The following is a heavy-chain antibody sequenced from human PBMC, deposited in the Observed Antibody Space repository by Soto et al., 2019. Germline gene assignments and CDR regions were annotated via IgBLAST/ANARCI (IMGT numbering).Heavy chain of an antibody. CDR2: ISSSSAYI. CDR1: GFTFSSYT. D-gene: IGHD6-13*01. J-gene: IGHJ4*02. CDR3: ARGAVAGAGIPTYYFDY. V-gene: IGHV3-21*01. Sequence: GSLSLSCAASGFTFSSYTMSWVRQAPGKGLEWVSSISSSSAYIYYADSLKGRFTISRDNAKNSLYLQVNSLRAEDTAVYYCARGAVAGAGIPTYYFDYWGQGTLVTVSS.